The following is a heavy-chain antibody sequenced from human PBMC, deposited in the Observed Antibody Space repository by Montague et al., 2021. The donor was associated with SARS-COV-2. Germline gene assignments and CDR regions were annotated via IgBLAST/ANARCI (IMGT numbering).Heavy chain of an antibody. CDR3: ARGDHPTTASWYFFDS. J-gene: IGHJ4*02. D-gene: IGHD6-13*01. V-gene: IGHV4-4*07. CDR1: LGSIIYYL. Sequence: SETLSLTCTVSLGSIIYYLWHWPRQPAAKGQERFGRIYSSRNTNSNSSLESRVIMSVDSSQNQFSLKLNSVTAADTAVYYCARGDHPTTASWYFFDSWGQGALVTVSS. CDR2: IYSSRNT.